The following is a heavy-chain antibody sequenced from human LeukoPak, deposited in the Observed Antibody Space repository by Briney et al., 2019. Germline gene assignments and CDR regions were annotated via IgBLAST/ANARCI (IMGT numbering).Heavy chain of an antibody. J-gene: IGHJ2*01. CDR1: GGSINSGSFY. Sequence: SQTLSLTCTVSGGSINSGSFYWTWIRQPAGKGLEWIGRIYTSGSTNYNPSLKGRVTISLDTSKNQFSLKLSSATAADTAVYYCARDQNLGGDYWYFDLWGRGTLVTVSS. CDR2: IYTSGST. D-gene: IGHD1-7*01. V-gene: IGHV4-61*02. CDR3: ARDQNLGGDYWYFDL.